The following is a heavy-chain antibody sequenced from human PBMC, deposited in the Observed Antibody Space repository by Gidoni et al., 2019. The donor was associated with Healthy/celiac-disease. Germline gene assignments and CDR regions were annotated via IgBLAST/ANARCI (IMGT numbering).Heavy chain of an antibody. V-gene: IGHV3-73*02. J-gene: IGHJ4*02. CDR1: GFTFSGAA. CDR2: IRSKANSSAT. CDR3: TRHQGYCTNGVCHGVDY. Sequence: EVQLVASGGGLVQPGGSLKLSCAASGFTFSGAAMHWVRQASGKGLEWVGRIRSKANSSATAYAASVKGRFTISRDDSKNTAYLQMNSLKTEDTAVYYCTRHQGYCTNGVCHGVDYWGQGTLVTVSS. D-gene: IGHD2-8*01.